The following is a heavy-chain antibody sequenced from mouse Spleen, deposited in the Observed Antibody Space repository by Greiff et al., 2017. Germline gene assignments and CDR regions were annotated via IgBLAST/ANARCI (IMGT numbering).Heavy chain of an antibody. CDR2: IDPEDGET. J-gene: IGHJ4*01. Sequence: VQLKQSGAELVKPGASVKLSCTASGFNIKDYYMHWVKQRTEQGLEWIGRIDPEDGETKYAPKFQGKATITADTSSNTAYLQLSSLTSEDTAVYYCAGITTVVDYAMDYWGQGTSVTVSS. CDR3: AGITTVVDYAMDY. CDR1: GFNIKDYY. V-gene: IGHV14-2*01. D-gene: IGHD1-1*01.